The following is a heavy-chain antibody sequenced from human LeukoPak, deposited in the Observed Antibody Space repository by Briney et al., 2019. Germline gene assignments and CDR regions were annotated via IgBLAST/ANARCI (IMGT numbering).Heavy chain of an antibody. D-gene: IGHD2-2*01. Sequence: GGSLRLSCAASGFTLSSYWMYWVRQAPGKGLVWVSRINTDGSTTNYADSVKGRFTISRDNAKNTLFLQMNSLRLEDTAVYYCARGTRGFDPWGQGTLVSVSS. CDR1: GFTLSSYW. CDR2: INTDGSTT. CDR3: ARGTRGFDP. J-gene: IGHJ5*02. V-gene: IGHV3-74*01.